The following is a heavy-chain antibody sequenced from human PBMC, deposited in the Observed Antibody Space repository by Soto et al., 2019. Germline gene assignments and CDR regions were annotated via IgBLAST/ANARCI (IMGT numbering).Heavy chain of an antibody. CDR2: IIPIFGTA. Sequence: QVQLVQSGAEVKKPGSSVKVSCKASGGTFSSYAISWVRQAPGQGLEWMGGIIPIFGTANYAQKFQGRVTITADESTSTAYMEPSSLRSDDTAVYCCARDYVPSHGMDVWGQGTTVTVSS. CDR1: GGTFSSYA. J-gene: IGHJ6*02. D-gene: IGHD3-16*01. CDR3: ARDYVPSHGMDV. V-gene: IGHV1-69*12.